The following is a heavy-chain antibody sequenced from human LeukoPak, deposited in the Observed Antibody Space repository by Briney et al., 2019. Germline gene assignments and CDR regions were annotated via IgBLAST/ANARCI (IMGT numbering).Heavy chain of an antibody. D-gene: IGHD2-15*01. CDR2: IKQDGSEK. CDR1: GLKFSSYW. V-gene: IGHV3-7*01. CDR3: TSGTSF. Sequence: GGSLRLSCAVSGLKFSSYWMGWIRLAPGKGLEWVAHIKQDGSEKYYVDSVKGRFIISRDNAKDSVYLQMNSLRVEDTAIYFCTSGTSFWGQGALVTVSS. J-gene: IGHJ4*02.